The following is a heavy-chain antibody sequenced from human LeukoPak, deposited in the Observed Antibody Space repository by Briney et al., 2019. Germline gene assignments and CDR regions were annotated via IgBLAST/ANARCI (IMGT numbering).Heavy chain of an antibody. J-gene: IGHJ5*02. CDR2: ISPHNGNT. Sequence: GASVKVSCKTSGYTFITYGISWVRQAPGQGLEWMGWISPHNGNTNYAQKFQGRVNMATDTSTNTTYMELKSLISDDTAVYYCAREGPGTMVRGVNNWFDPWGQGTLVTVSS. CDR1: GYTFITYG. V-gene: IGHV1-18*01. D-gene: IGHD3-10*01. CDR3: AREGPGTMVRGVNNWFDP.